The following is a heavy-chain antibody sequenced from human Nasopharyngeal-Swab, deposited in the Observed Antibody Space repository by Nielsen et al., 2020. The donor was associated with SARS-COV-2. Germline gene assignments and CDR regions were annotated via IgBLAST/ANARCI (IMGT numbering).Heavy chain of an antibody. CDR2: IIPIFGTA. J-gene: IGHJ4*02. Sequence: SVKVSCKASGGTFSSYAISWVRQAPGQGLEWMGGIIPIFGTANYAQKFQGRVTITADESTSTAYMELSSLRSEDTAVYYCARAGKKQGATEYYFDYWGQGTLATVSS. V-gene: IGHV1-69*13. CDR3: ARAGKKQGATEYYFDY. CDR1: GGTFSSYA. D-gene: IGHD5-12*01.